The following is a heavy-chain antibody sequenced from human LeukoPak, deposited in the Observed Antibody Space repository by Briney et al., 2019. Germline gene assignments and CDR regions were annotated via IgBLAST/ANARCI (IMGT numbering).Heavy chain of an antibody. D-gene: IGHD3-10*01. J-gene: IGHJ5*02. Sequence: SETLSLTCTVSGGSISGYSWTWLRQPPGQGPEWIGYFHNSRTTSYNPSLTGRVIISVDTAMDQISLKLNSVTAADMAVYYCARGHLGLSPWGQGTLVTVSS. CDR3: ARGHLGLSP. V-gene: IGHV4-59*01. CDR2: FHNSRTT. CDR1: GGSISGYS.